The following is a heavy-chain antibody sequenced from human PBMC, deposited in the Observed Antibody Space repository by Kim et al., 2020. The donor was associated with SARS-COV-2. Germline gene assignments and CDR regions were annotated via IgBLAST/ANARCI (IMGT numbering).Heavy chain of an antibody. D-gene: IGHD1-26*01. V-gene: IGHV3-33*01. J-gene: IGHJ4*02. CDR3: ARGRGNYYYYFDY. Sequence: ADYVNGRSTITRDNSRNTLYLQISSLSAEDTAVYYCARGRGNYYYYFDYWGQGTLVTVSS.